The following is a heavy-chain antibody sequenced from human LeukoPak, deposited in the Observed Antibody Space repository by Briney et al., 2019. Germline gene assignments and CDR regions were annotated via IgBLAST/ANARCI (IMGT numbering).Heavy chain of an antibody. Sequence: GASVKVSCKASGGTFSSYAISWVRQAPGQGLEWMGGIIPIFGTANYAQKFQGRVTITADKSTSTAYMKLSSLRSEDTAVYYCARGRYTVTNYYYYGMDVWGKGTTVTVSS. CDR1: GGTFSSYA. J-gene: IGHJ6*04. V-gene: IGHV1-69*06. CDR3: ARGRYTVTNYYYYGMDV. D-gene: IGHD4-17*01. CDR2: IIPIFGTA.